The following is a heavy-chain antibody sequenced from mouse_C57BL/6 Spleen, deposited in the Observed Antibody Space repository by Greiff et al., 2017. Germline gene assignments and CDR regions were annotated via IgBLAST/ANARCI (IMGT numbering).Heavy chain of an antibody. CDR1: GYSFTDYN. Sequence: VQLKESGPELVKPGASVKISCKASGYSFTDYNMNWVKQSNGKSLEWIGVINPNYGTTSYNQKFKGKATLTVDQSSSTAYMQLNSLKSEDSAVYYCANGGLLRSQFAYWGQGTLVTVSA. D-gene: IGHD1-1*01. CDR2: INPNYGTT. V-gene: IGHV1-39*01. CDR3: ANGGLLRSQFAY. J-gene: IGHJ3*01.